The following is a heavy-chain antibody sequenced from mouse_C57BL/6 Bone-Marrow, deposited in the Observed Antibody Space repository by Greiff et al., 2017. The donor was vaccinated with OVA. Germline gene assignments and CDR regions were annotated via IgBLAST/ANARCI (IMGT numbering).Heavy chain of an antibody. CDR2: IYPGNSDT. Sequence: VQLQQSGTVLARPGASVKMSCKTSGYTFTSYWMHWVKQRPGQGLEWIGAIYPGNSDTSYNQKFKGKAKLTAVTSASTAYMELSSLTNEDSAVYYCTKGDDYAVGYCAMDYWGQGTSVTVSS. V-gene: IGHV1-5*01. CDR1: GYTFTSYW. CDR3: TKGDDYAVGYCAMDY. D-gene: IGHD2-4*01. J-gene: IGHJ4*01.